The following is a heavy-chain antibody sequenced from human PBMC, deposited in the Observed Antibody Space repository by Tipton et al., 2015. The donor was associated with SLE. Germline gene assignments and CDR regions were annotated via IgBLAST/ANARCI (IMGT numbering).Heavy chain of an antibody. CDR1: GGSISSYY. V-gene: IGHV4-59*08. Sequence: TLSLTCTVSGGSISSYYWSWIRQPPGKGLEWIGYIYYSGSTNYNPSLKSRVTISVDTSKNQFSLKLSSVTAADTAVYYCARRAEGSRGYYFDYWGQGTLVTVPS. CDR2: IYYSGST. D-gene: IGHD3-10*01. J-gene: IGHJ4*02. CDR3: ARRAEGSRGYYFDY.